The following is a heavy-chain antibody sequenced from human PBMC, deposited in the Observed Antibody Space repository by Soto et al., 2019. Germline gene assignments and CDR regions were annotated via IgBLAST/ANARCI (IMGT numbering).Heavy chain of an antibody. D-gene: IGHD6-13*01. CDR1: GYSFTSCW. V-gene: IGHV5-51*01. Sequence: GESLKISCKGSGYSFTSCWIGWVRQMPGKGLEWMGIIYPGDSDTRYSPSFQGQVTISADKSISTAYLQWSSLKASDTAMYYCARTSAAGKYYDGMDVWGQGTTVTVSS. J-gene: IGHJ6*02. CDR2: IYPGDSDT. CDR3: ARTSAAGKYYDGMDV.